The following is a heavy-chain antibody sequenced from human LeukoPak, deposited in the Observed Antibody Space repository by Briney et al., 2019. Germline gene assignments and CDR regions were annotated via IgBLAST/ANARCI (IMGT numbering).Heavy chain of an antibody. CDR2: INSDGSST. D-gene: IGHD4-17*01. Sequence: GGSLRLSCAASGFILSDYWMGWVRHAPGKGLVWVSRINSDGSSTYYADSVKGRFSISRDNAKNTLYLQMNSLRAEDTAVYYCTRGYGDWFDPWGQGTLVTVSS. V-gene: IGHV3-74*01. J-gene: IGHJ5*02. CDR3: TRGYGDWFDP. CDR1: GFILSDYW.